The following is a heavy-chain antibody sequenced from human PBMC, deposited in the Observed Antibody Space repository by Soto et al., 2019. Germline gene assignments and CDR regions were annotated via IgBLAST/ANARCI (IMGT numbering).Heavy chain of an antibody. V-gene: IGHV3-30*18. J-gene: IGHJ4*02. CDR1: GFTFSSYG. D-gene: IGHD6-19*01. Sequence: QVQLVESGGGVVQPGRSLRLSCAASGFTFSSYGMHWVRQAPGKGLEWVAVISYDGSNKYYADSVKGRFTISRDNSKNTLYLQMNSLRAEDTAVYYWAKGVAVADTGLDYWGQGTLVTVSS. CDR2: ISYDGSNK. CDR3: AKGVAVADTGLDY.